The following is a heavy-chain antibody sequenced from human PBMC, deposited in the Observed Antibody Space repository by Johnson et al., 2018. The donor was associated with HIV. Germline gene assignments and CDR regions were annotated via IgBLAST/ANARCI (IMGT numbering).Heavy chain of an antibody. V-gene: IGHV3-30*04. D-gene: IGHD6-6*01. CDR2: ISYDGSNK. CDR1: GFTFSSYA. Sequence: QVQLVESGGGVVQPGRSLRLSCAASGFTFSSYAMHWVRQAPGKGLEWVAVISYDGSNKYYADSVKGRFTISRDNSKNTLYLQMNSLRAEDTAVYYCERVYISLSAHAFDTWGEGTMVTVSS. CDR3: ERVYISLSAHAFDT. J-gene: IGHJ3*02.